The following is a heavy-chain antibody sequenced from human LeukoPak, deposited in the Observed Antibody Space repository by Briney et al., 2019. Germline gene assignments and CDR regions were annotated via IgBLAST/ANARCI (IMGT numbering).Heavy chain of an antibody. J-gene: IGHJ5*02. CDR2: INHSGST. CDR3: ARGPTVTTSRDNWFDP. V-gene: IGHV4-34*01. D-gene: IGHD4-11*01. Sequence: SETLSLTCAVYGGSFSGYYWSWIRQPPGKGLEWIGEINHSGSTNYNPSLKSRVPISVETSKNQFSRKLSSVTAADTAVYYCARGPTVTTSRDNWFDPWGQGTLVTVSS. CDR1: GGSFSGYY.